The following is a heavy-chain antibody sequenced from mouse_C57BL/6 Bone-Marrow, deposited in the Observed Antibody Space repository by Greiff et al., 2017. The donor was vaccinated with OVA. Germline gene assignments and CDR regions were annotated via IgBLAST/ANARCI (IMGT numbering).Heavy chain of an antibody. V-gene: IGHV1-81*01. CDR3: ARRAYGSSSLDY. Sequence: VQLQQSGAELARPGASVKLSCKASVYTFTSYGISWVKQRTGQGLEWIGEIYPRSGNTYYNEKFKGKATLTADKSSSTAYMELRSLTSEDSAVYDCARRAYGSSSLDYWGQGTTLTVSS. CDR2: IYPRSGNT. J-gene: IGHJ2*01. D-gene: IGHD1-1*01. CDR1: VYTFTSYG.